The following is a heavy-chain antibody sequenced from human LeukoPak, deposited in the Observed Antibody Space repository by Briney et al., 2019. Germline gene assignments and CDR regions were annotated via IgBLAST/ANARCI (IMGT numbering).Heavy chain of an antibody. CDR3: ARGDCSSTICYSPMDV. D-gene: IGHD2-2*01. V-gene: IGHV4-38-2*02. Sequence: SETLSLTCTVSGYSISSGYYWVWIRQPPGKGLEWIGRIYRSGSTNYNPSLKSRVTISVDTSQNQFSLKVNSVTAADTAVYYCARGDCSSTICYSPMDVWGKGTTVTVSS. CDR1: GYSISSGYY. J-gene: IGHJ6*03. CDR2: IYRSGST.